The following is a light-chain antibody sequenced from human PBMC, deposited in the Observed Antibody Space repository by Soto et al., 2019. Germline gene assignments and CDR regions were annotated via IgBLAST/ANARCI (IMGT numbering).Light chain of an antibody. V-gene: IGKV3D-20*01. J-gene: IGKJ5*01. CDR3: QQYGSSPRT. CDR2: DAS. CDR1: QSVSSSY. Sequence: IVLTQSPATLSLSPGERATISCGASQSVSSSYLAWYQQKPGLAPRLLMYDASSRATVITDRFSGIGSGTVFTFTFSILEPEDFAVYYCQQYGSSPRTFGQGTRLEIK.